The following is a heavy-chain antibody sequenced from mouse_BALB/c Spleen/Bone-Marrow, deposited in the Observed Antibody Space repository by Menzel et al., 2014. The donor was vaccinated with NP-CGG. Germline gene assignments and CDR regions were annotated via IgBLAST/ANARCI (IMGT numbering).Heavy chain of an antibody. CDR2: IDPSDSET. V-gene: IGHV1-74*01. CDR1: GYTFTSYW. Sequence: VKLVESGAELVKPGAPVKLSCKASGYTFTSYWMNWVKQRPGRGLEWIGRIDPSDSETHYNQKFKDKATLTVDKSSSTAYIQRSSLTSEDSAVYYCARALGDGYYYAMDYWGQGTSVTISS. J-gene: IGHJ4*01. D-gene: IGHD2-3*01. CDR3: ARALGDGYYYAMDY.